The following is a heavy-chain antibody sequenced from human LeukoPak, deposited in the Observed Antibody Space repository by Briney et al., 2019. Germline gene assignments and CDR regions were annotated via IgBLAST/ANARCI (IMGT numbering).Heavy chain of an antibody. V-gene: IGHV3-7*01. CDR2: IKRDGSEK. D-gene: IGHD1-26*01. CDR1: AFTLNSYW. CDR3: VRDDGATKPC. J-gene: IGHJ4*02. Sequence: GGSLRLSCAASAFTLNSYWMSWVRQAPGKGLEWVANIKRDGSEKYYVDSVKGRFSISRDNAKNSLYLQMNSLRVEDTAVYYCVRDDGATKPCWGQGTLVTVSS.